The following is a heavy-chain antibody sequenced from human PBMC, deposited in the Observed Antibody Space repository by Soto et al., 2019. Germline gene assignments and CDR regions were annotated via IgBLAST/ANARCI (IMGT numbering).Heavy chain of an antibody. Sequence: QIQLVQSAAEVKKPGASVKVSCKTSGYTFVSYGISWVRQAPGQGLEWMGWISPYNGNTNFAQRFRGRVTLTTDTSPDIVYMDLGSLKSDGTAVSYFARDQNFFDSSGYYDHWGQGTLITVSS. CDR3: ARDQNFFDSSGYYDH. D-gene: IGHD3-22*01. CDR1: GYTFVSYG. V-gene: IGHV1-18*04. CDR2: ISPYNGNT. J-gene: IGHJ5*02.